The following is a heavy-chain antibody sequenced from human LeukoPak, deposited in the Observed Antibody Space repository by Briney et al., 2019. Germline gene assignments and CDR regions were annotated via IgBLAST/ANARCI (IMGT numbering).Heavy chain of an antibody. J-gene: IGHJ5*02. CDR2: IYSGGST. D-gene: IGHD6-13*01. CDR3: ARDGRGEAAAGSHLVFDH. V-gene: IGHV3-53*01. CDR1: GLTVSSNY. Sequence: GGSLRLSCAASGLTVSSNYMSWVRQAPGKGLEWVSVIYSGGSTSYADSVKGRFTISRDNSKNTLYLQMNSLRVEDTAVYYCARDGRGEAAAGSHLVFDHWGQGTLVTVSS.